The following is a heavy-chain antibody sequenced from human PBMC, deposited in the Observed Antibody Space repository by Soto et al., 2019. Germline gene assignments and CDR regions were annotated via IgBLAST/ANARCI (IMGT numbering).Heavy chain of an antibody. D-gene: IGHD3-22*01. CDR3: ARGSSYYYDSSGTPIDY. J-gene: IGHJ4*02. Sequence: PSETLSLTCTVSGGSISSGDYYWSWIRQPPGKGLEWIGYIYYSGSTYYNPSLKSRVTISVDTSKNQFSLKLSSVTAADTAVYYCARGSSYYYDSSGTPIDYWGQGTLVTVSS. V-gene: IGHV4-30-4*01. CDR2: IYYSGST. CDR1: GGSISSGDYY.